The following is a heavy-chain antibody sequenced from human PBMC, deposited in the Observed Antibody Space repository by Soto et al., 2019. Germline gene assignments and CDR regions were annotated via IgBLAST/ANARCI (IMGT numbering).Heavy chain of an antibody. J-gene: IGHJ4*02. D-gene: IGHD4-17*01. Sequence: PSETLSLTCAVYGGSFSGYYWSWIRQPPGKGLEWIGYIYYSGSTNYNPSLKSRVTISVDTSKNQFSLKLSSVTAADPAVYYCARHEAYGGLFDYWGQGTLVTVSS. CDR3: ARHEAYGGLFDY. CDR2: IYYSGST. CDR1: GGSFSGYY. V-gene: IGHV4-59*08.